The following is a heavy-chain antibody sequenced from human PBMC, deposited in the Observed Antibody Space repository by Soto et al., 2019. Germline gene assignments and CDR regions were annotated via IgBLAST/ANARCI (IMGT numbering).Heavy chain of an antibody. J-gene: IGHJ4*02. Sequence: ASGKVSCKASGYSFTSYAMHWVRQAPGQRLEWMGWINAGNGNTKYSQKFQGRVTITRDTSASTAYMELSSLRSEDTAVYYCARVGVFVGSCWFHRFEYWGQGTLVLVSS. CDR3: ARVGVFVGSCWFHRFEY. CDR2: INAGNGNT. CDR1: GYSFTSYA. V-gene: IGHV1-3*01. D-gene: IGHD6-13*01.